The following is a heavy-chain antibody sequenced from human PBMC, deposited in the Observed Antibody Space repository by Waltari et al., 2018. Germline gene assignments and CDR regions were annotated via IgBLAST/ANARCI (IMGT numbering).Heavy chain of an antibody. Sequence: EVQLVESGGGLVQPGGSLRLSCAAYGCTFRSYWMPCVRHAPGKGLVWVSRINSDGSSTSYADSVKGRFTISRDNAKNTLYLQMNSLRAEDTAVYYCAREMWSGWEDGAFDIWGQGTMVTVSS. CDR3: AREMWSGWEDGAFDI. CDR1: GCTFRSYW. D-gene: IGHD6-19*01. CDR2: INSDGSST. V-gene: IGHV3-74*01. J-gene: IGHJ3*02.